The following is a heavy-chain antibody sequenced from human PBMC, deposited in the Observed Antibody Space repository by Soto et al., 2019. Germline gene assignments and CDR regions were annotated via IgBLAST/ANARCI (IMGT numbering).Heavy chain of an antibody. V-gene: IGHV1-2*02. CDR3: ARSLYRDDFWSGYYYFDY. CDR1: GYTFTGYY. Sequence: ASVKVSCKASGYTFTGYYMHWVRQAPGQGLEWMGWINPNSGGTNYAQKFQGRVTMTRDTSISTAYMEPSRLRSDDTAVYYCARSLYRDDFWSGYYYFDYWGQGTLVTVSS. D-gene: IGHD3-3*01. CDR2: INPNSGGT. J-gene: IGHJ4*02.